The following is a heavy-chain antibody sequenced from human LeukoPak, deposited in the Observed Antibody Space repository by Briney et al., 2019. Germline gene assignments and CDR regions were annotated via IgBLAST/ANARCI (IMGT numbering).Heavy chain of an antibody. J-gene: IGHJ4*02. CDR2: IYSGGGT. D-gene: IGHD4-23*01. Sequence: SETLSLTCTVSGGSLTSGSYYWAWLRQPPGTGLEWIGSIYSGGGTFYHPSLRTRVTISVNTSQKQFSLTLPSVTAADTAVYYCARRNYGGTLEYWGQGTLVTVSS. CDR3: ARRNYGGTLEY. CDR1: GGSLTSGSYY. V-gene: IGHV4-39*01.